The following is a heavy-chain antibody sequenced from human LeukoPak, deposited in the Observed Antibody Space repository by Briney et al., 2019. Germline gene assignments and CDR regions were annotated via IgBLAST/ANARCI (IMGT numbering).Heavy chain of an antibody. Sequence: GGSLRLSCAASGFTLSDCYMSWIRQTPGKGLEWVSYISGGKDINYGDPVKGRFTISRDNAKNSLYLQMNSLRAEDTAVYYCASGPQIREPDYWGQGTLVTVSS. CDR3: ASGPQIREPDY. CDR2: ISGGKDI. J-gene: IGHJ4*02. V-gene: IGHV3-11*04. CDR1: GFTLSDCY. D-gene: IGHD1-26*01.